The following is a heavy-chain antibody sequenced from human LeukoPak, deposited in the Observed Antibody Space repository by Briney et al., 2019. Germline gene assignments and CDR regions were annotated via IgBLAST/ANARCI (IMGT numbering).Heavy chain of an antibody. J-gene: IGHJ4*02. Sequence: GGSLRLSCTASGFTFGDYAMSWVRQAPGKGLEWVAVISYDGSNKYYADSVKGRFTISRDNSRNTLYLQMNSLKTEDTAVYYCARAPTWIQLWFFDYWGQGTLVTVSS. CDR2: ISYDGSNK. D-gene: IGHD5-18*01. CDR3: ARAPTWIQLWFFDY. CDR1: GFTFGDYA. V-gene: IGHV3-30*01.